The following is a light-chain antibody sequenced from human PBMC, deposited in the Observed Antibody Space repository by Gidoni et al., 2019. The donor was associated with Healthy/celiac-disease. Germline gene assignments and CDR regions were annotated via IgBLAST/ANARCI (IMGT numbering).Light chain of an antibody. CDR3: QQYNNWPPWT. J-gene: IGKJ1*01. V-gene: IGKV3-15*01. CDR2: GSS. CDR1: QSVSRN. Sequence: EIVMTQSPATLSVSPGERATLSCRARQSVSRNLAWYQQKPGQAPRLLIYGSSTRATGIPARFSGSGSGTEFTLTISSLQSEAFAVYYCQQYNNWPPWTFGQGTKVEIK.